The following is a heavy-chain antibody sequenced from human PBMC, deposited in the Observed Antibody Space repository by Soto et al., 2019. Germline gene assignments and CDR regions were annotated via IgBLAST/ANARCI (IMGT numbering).Heavy chain of an antibody. V-gene: IGHV3-30-3*01. Sequence: QVQLVESGGDLVQPGRSLRLSCAASGLTFSSSIMHWVRQTPGKGLEWIAVISGDATSKIYRDSLKGRFTISRDNSKNTVYLDMNSLTAEDTAVYYCAREEDSSGHAGTFQHWDQGTLVIVAA. CDR2: ISGDATSK. J-gene: IGHJ1*01. D-gene: IGHD3-22*01. CDR1: GLTFSSSI. CDR3: AREEDSSGHAGTFQH.